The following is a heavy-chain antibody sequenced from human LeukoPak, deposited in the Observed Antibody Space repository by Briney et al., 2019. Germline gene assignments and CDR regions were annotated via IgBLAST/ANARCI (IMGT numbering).Heavy chain of an antibody. CDR1: GYTFTTYY. D-gene: IGHD7-27*01. CDR3: ARGLGTPYYFGY. V-gene: IGHV1-46*01. Sequence: ASVNVSCTASGYTFTTYYMHWVRQAPGQGLEWLGIINPGGGSTSYALKFQGRVTMTRDTSTSTVYMELSSLRSEDTAVYYCARGLGTPYYFGYWGQGTLVTVSS. J-gene: IGHJ4*02. CDR2: INPGGGST.